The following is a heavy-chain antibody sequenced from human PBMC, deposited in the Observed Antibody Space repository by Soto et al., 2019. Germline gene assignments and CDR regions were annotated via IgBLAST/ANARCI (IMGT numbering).Heavy chain of an antibody. CDR2: ISAYNGNT. D-gene: IGHD3-3*01. V-gene: IGHV1-18*01. CDR1: GYTFTSYG. J-gene: IGHJ5*02. Sequence: ASVKVSCKASGYTFTSYGISWVRQAPGQGLEWMGWISAYNGNTNYAQKLQGRVTMTTDKSTSTAYMELRSLRSDDTAVYYCARDPDYDFWSGSWFDPWGQGTLVTVSS. CDR3: ARDPDYDFWSGSWFDP.